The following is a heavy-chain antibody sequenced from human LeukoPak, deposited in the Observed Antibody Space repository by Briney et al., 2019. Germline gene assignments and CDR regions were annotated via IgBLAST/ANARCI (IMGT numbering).Heavy chain of an antibody. Sequence: GSVKVSCKASGYTFTSYGISWVRQAPGQGLEWMGWISAYNGNPNYAQKLQGRVTMTTDTSTSTAYMELRSLRSDDTAVYYCARGAETLYSSSSLDYWGQGTLVTVSS. J-gene: IGHJ4*02. V-gene: IGHV1-18*01. D-gene: IGHD6-13*01. CDR1: GYTFTSYG. CDR2: ISAYNGNP. CDR3: ARGAETLYSSSSLDY.